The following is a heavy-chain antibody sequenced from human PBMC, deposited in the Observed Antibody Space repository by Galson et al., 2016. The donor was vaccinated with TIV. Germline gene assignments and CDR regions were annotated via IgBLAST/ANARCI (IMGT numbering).Heavy chain of an antibody. J-gene: IGHJ4*02. CDR3: VKGAGRYSRSWYFDY. CDR2: ISWNSDTI. CDR1: GFTFDGYA. Sequence: SLRLSCAASGFTFDGYAMHWVRQAPGRGLEWVSSISWNSDTIVYADSMKGRFTISRDNSKNSLYLQMNSLTSDDTALYYCVKGAGRYSRSWYFDYWGQGTLVTVSS. D-gene: IGHD6-13*01. V-gene: IGHV3-9*01.